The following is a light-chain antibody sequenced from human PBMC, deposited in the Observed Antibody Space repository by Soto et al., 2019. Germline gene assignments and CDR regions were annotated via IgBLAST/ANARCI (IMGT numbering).Light chain of an antibody. CDR1: QGISDY. CDR2: GAS. J-gene: IGKJ4*01. Sequence: DIQLTQSPSFLSASVGDRVTISCRASQGISDYLAWYQQKPGKAPKLLIYGASTLQSGVPSRFSGSASGTAFTLTISCLPPEDFATYFCQQFNAYPLTFGGGTKLEIK. CDR3: QQFNAYPLT. V-gene: IGKV1-9*01.